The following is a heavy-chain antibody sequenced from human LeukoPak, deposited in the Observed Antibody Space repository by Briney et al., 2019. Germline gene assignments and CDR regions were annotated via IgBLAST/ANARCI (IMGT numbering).Heavy chain of an antibody. D-gene: IGHD3-22*01. CDR3: ASLVQYYYDSSGYCDY. Sequence: GGSLRLSCAASGFTFSDYYMSWIRQAPGKGLEWVSYISGSGSTIYYADSVKVRFTISRDNAKNSLYLQMNSLRAEDTAVYYCASLVQYYYDSSGYCDYWGQGTLVTVSS. CDR1: GFTFSDYY. CDR2: ISGSGSTI. J-gene: IGHJ4*02. V-gene: IGHV3-11*01.